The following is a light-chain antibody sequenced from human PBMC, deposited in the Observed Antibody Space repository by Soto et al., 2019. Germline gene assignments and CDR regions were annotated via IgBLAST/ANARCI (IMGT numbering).Light chain of an antibody. J-gene: IGLJ3*02. V-gene: IGLV1-51*02. CDR2: EDN. Sequence: QSVLTQPPSVSAAPGQTVTISCSGSGSDVGNNYVSWYQQHPGTAPKLLIYEDNKRPSGIPDRFSGSKSGTSATLGITGLQTGDEADYYCGTWDATLTVRVFGGGTKLTVL. CDR1: GSDVGNNY. CDR3: GTWDATLTVRV.